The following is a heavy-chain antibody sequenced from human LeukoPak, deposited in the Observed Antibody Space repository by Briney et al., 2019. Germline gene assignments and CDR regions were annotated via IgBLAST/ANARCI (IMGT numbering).Heavy chain of an antibody. CDR1: GYSFTSYW. V-gene: IGHV5-51*01. J-gene: IGHJ5*02. CDR2: IYPGDSDT. D-gene: IGHD6-13*01. CDR3: ARLGKYSSSWKNWFDP. Sequence: GESLKISCKGSGYSFTSYWIGWVRQMPGKGLEWMGIIYPGDSDTRYSPSFQGQVTISADKSISTAYLQWSSLKASDTAMYYCARLGKYSSSWKNWFDPWGQGTLVTVSS.